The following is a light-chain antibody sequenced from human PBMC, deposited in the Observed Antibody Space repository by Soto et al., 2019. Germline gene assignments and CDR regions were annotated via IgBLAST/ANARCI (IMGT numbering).Light chain of an antibody. CDR3: QQRSNGGT. Sequence: EIVLTQSPATLSLSPGERATLSCRASQSVSSYLAWYQQKLGQAPRLLIYDASNRATGIPARFSGSGSGTDFTLTISSLESEDFAVYYCQQRSNGGTFGGGTKVEIK. CDR2: DAS. J-gene: IGKJ4*01. V-gene: IGKV3-11*01. CDR1: QSVSSY.